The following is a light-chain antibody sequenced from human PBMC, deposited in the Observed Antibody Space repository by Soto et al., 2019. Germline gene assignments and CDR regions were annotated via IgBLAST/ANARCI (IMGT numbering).Light chain of an antibody. Sequence: EIVMTQSPATLSVSPGERATLSCRASQSISSNLAWFQQKPGQAPRLLLYGASTRATGIPGRFSGSGSGTDSTLTISSLQSEDFAVYYCQQHNYWPSFGQGTKLEIK. CDR1: QSISSN. V-gene: IGKV3-15*01. CDR3: QQHNYWPS. J-gene: IGKJ2*01. CDR2: GAS.